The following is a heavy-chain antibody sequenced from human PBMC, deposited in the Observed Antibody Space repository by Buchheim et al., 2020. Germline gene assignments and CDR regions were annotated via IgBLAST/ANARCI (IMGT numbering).Heavy chain of an antibody. CDR2: IKQDGSEK. CDR3: ARGRNSSGFDRYFDY. CDR1: GFTFSSCW. D-gene: IGHD6-19*01. V-gene: IGHV3-7*01. Sequence: EVQLVESGGGLVQPGGSLRLSCAASGFTFSSCWMSWVRQAPGKGLEWVANIKQDGSEKYYVDSVKGRFTISRDNAKNSLYLQMNSLRAEETAVYYCARGRNSSGFDRYFDYWGQGTL. J-gene: IGHJ4*02.